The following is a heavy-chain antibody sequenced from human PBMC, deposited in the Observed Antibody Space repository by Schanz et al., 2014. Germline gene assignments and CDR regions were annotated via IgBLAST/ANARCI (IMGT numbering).Heavy chain of an antibody. J-gene: IGHJ3*02. D-gene: IGHD3-10*01. CDR1: GFTFRGYA. CDR2: ISGSGGST. Sequence: EVQLLESGGGLVQPGGSLRLSCAASGFTFRGYAMSWVRQAPGKGLEWVSAISGSGGSTYYADSVKGRFTISRDNSKNTLYLQMNSLRAEDTAVYYCAKGRFGELSAFDIWGQGTMVTVSP. CDR3: AKGRFGELSAFDI. V-gene: IGHV3-23*01.